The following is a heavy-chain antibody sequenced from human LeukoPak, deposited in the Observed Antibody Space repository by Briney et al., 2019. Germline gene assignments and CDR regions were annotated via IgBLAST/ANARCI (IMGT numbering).Heavy chain of an antibody. V-gene: IGHV1-2*06. Sequence: ASVKVSCKASGYTFTSYDINWVRQAPGQGLEWMGRINPNSGGTNYAQKFQGRVTMTRDTSISTAYMELSRLRPDDTAVYYCARVVGTTRPNFDYWGQGTLVTVSS. CDR1: GYTFTSYD. D-gene: IGHD1-26*01. CDR2: INPNSGGT. J-gene: IGHJ4*02. CDR3: ARVVGTTRPNFDY.